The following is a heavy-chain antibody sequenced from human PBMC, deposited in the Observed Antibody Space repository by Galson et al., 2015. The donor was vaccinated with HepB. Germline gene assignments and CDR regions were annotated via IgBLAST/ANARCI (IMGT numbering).Heavy chain of an antibody. D-gene: IGHD3-10*01. V-gene: IGHV3-30*04. Sequence: SLRLSCAASGFTFSSYAMHWVRQAPGKGLEWVAVISYDGSNKYYADSVKGRFTISRDNSKNTLYLQMNSLRAEDTAVYYCARVGWDLLWFGESYYGMDVWGQGTLVTVSS. CDR2: ISYDGSNK. J-gene: IGHJ6*02. CDR1: GFTFSSYA. CDR3: ARVGWDLLWFGESYYGMDV.